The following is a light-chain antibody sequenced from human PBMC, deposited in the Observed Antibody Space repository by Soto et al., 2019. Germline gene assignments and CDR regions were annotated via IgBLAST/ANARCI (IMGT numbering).Light chain of an antibody. Sequence: EIVMTQSPATLSVSPGERATLSCRASQSVSSNLAWDQQKPGQAPRLLIYGASTRATGIPARFSGSGSGTEFTLTISSLQSEDFAVYFCQQYNYWPRTFGQGTKLEIK. J-gene: IGKJ2*01. CDR2: GAS. CDR3: QQYNYWPRT. V-gene: IGKV3-15*01. CDR1: QSVSSN.